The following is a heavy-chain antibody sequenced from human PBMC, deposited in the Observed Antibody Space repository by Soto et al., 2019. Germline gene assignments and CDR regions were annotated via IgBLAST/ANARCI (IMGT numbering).Heavy chain of an antibody. CDR1: GGTFSSYA. CDR2: IIPIFGTA. CDR3: ASRAVAGKTQNDY. V-gene: IGHV1-69*01. J-gene: IGHJ4*02. D-gene: IGHD6-19*01. Sequence: VQLLESGAEVKKPGSSVKVSCKASGGTFSSYAISWVRQAPGQGLEWMGGIIPIFGTANYAQKFQGRVTITADESTSTAYMELSSLRSEDTAVYYCASRAVAGKTQNDYWGQGTLVTVSS.